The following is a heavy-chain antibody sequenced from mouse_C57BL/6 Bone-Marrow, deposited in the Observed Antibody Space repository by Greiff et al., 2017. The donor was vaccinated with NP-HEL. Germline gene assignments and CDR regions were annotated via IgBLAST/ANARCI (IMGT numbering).Heavy chain of an antibody. V-gene: IGHV1-59*01. CDR1: GYTFTSYW. Sequence: QVQLQQPGAELVRPGTSVKLSCKASGYTFTSYWMHWVKQRPGQGLEWIGVIDPSDSYTNYNQKFKGKATLTVDTSSSTAYMQLSNLTSEDSAVYYCARHYGSKGFDVWGTGTTVTVSS. J-gene: IGHJ1*03. D-gene: IGHD1-1*01. CDR2: IDPSDSYT. CDR3: ARHYGSKGFDV.